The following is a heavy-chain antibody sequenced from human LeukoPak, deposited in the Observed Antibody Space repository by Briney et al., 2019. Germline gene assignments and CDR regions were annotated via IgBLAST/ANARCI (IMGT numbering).Heavy chain of an antibody. CDR2: IKQDGSEK. CDR3: ARGSRVAVAGTGFDY. V-gene: IGHV3-7*01. J-gene: IGHJ4*02. CDR1: GFTFSSYW. Sequence: GGSLRLSCAASGFTFSSYWMSWVRQAPGKGLEWVANIKQDGSEKYYVDSAKGRFTISRDNAKNSLYLQMNSLRAEDTAVYYCARGSRVAVAGTGFDYWGQGTLVTVSS. D-gene: IGHD6-19*01.